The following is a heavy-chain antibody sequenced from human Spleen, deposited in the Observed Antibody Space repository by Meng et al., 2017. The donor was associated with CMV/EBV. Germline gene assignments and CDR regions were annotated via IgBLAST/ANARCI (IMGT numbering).Heavy chain of an antibody. D-gene: IGHD3-3*01. CDR1: GYTFRDYY. V-gene: IGHV1-2*02. CDR2: INPHSGGS. Sequence: ASVKVSCKASGYTFRDYYIHWVRQAPGQRLEWMGWINPHSGGSNYAQKFQGRVTMTRDTSISTAYMELSRLRSDDTAVYYCVRGGVLQFLECLFSWGQGTLVTVSS. J-gene: IGHJ5*02. CDR3: VRGGVLQFLECLFS.